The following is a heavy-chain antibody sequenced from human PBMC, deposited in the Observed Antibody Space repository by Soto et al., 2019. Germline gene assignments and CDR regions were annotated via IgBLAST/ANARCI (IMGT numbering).Heavy chain of an antibody. CDR1: GYTFTNYG. Sequence: ASVKVSCKASGYTFTNYGVTWVRQAPGLGLEWMGWISAYNSDIHHAQKFEGRVTMTTDTSTNTAYMELRSLTSDDTAVYYCARVEDYFDSSGYAHWGQGTPVTVSS. J-gene: IGHJ4*02. CDR2: ISAYNSDI. CDR3: ARVEDYFDSSGYAH. D-gene: IGHD3-22*01. V-gene: IGHV1-18*01.